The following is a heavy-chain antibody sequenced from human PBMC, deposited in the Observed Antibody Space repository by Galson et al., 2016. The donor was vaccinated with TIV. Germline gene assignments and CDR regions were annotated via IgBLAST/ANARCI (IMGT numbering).Heavy chain of an antibody. V-gene: IGHV3-30*03. D-gene: IGHD4-17*01. CDR1: GFSFNNAW. Sequence: SLRLSCATSGFSFNNAWMSRVRQAPGKGLEGVAVISYDGSKMYAESVRGRFTISRDNAKNTLSLQMNSLIIEDTAVYYCAREVTMSALWEKWFDSWGQGTLVTVS. J-gene: IGHJ5*01. CDR2: ISYDGSK. CDR3: AREVTMSALWEKWFDS.